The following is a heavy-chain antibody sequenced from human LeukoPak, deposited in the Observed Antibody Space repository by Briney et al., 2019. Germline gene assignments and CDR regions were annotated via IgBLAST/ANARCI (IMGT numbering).Heavy chain of an antibody. CDR1: GGTFSSYA. CDR3: ASEGSGSHRWYNWFDP. D-gene: IGHD1-26*01. J-gene: IGHJ5*02. CDR2: IIPILGIA. Sequence: ASVKVSCKASGGTFSSYAISWVRQAPGQGLEWMGRIIPILGIANYAQKFQGRVTITADKSTSTAYMELSSLRAEDTAVYYCASEGSGSHRWYNWFDPWGQGNLVTVSS. V-gene: IGHV1-69*04.